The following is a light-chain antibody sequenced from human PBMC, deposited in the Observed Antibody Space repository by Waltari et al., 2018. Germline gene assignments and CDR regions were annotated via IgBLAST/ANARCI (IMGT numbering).Light chain of an antibody. CDR2: KDR. CDR1: ALPKQY. J-gene: IGLJ2*01. V-gene: IGLV3-25*03. Sequence: SYELTQPPSVSVSPGQTARSNRAGDALPKQYVSCYQQKPGQAPILVVYKDRERPSGIPERFSGSSSGTTVTLTISGVQAEDEADYYCQSGDNSGTNRVLFGGGTKLTVL. CDR3: QSGDNSGTNRVL.